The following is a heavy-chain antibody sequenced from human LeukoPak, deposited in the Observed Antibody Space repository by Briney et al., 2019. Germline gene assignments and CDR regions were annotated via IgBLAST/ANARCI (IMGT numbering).Heavy chain of an antibody. V-gene: IGHV3-23*01. CDR1: GFTFSSYA. J-gene: IGHJ4*02. D-gene: IGHD2-15*01. CDR3: AKLCSGGSCYWNY. CDR2: ISASGRTT. Sequence: PGGSLRLSCAAAGFTFSSYAMSWVRQAPGKGLEWVSHISASGRTTDYADFVKGRFTISRDNSKNTVYLQMNSLRAEHTAVYYCAKLCSGGSCYWNYWGQGTLVTVSP.